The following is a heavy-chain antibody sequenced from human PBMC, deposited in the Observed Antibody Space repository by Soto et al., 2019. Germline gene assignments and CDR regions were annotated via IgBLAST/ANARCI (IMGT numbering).Heavy chain of an antibody. CDR3: AKGLGTATYYYSGMDV. CDR1: GFTFSSYG. CDR2: ISYDGSNK. Sequence: GGSLRLSCAASGFTFSSYGMHWVRQAPGKGLEWVAVISYDGSNKYYADSVKGRFTISRDNSKNTLYLQMNSLRAEDTAVYYCAKGLGTATYYYSGMDVWGQGTTVTVSS. J-gene: IGHJ6*02. V-gene: IGHV3-30*18. D-gene: IGHD7-27*01.